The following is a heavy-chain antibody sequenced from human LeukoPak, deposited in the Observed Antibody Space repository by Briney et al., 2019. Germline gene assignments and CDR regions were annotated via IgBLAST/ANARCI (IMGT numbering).Heavy chain of an antibody. Sequence: PGRSLRLSCAASGFTFRNFGMHWVRQAPGKGLEWVALIWYDGSNKYYGDFVKGRFTISRDNSKNTLYLQMNSLRDEGTAVYYCAREELEYYYESSGYDNWGQGTLVTVSS. D-gene: IGHD3-22*01. CDR2: IWYDGSNK. CDR1: GFTFRNFG. J-gene: IGHJ4*02. V-gene: IGHV3-33*01. CDR3: AREELEYYYESSGYDN.